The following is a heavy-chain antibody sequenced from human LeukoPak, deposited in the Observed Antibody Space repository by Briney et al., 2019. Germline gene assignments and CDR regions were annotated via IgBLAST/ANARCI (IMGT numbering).Heavy chain of an antibody. CDR2: FDPEDGET. D-gene: IGHD3-9*01. Sequence: ASVKVSRKVSGYTLTELSMHWVRQAPGKGLEWMGGFDPEDGETIYAQKFQGRVTMTEDTSTDTAYMELSSLRSEDTAVYYCATVRYFDWLLYYFDYWGQGTLVTVSS. J-gene: IGHJ4*02. CDR3: ATVRYFDWLLYYFDY. V-gene: IGHV1-24*01. CDR1: GYTLTELS.